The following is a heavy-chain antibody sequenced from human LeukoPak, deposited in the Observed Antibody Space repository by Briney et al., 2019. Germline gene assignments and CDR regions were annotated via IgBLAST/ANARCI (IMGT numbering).Heavy chain of an antibody. Sequence: KPGGSLRLSCVVSGFTFSNAWMSWIRQAPGKGLEWVGRIKTKTDGDRTDYAAPVKGRFTISRDDSKNTLYLQMNSLKTEDTAVYYCTTDGGYLVAADFDYWGQGTLVTVSS. J-gene: IGHJ4*02. CDR2: IKTKTDGDRT. V-gene: IGHV3-15*01. D-gene: IGHD2-15*01. CDR1: GFTFSNAW. CDR3: TTDGGYLVAADFDY.